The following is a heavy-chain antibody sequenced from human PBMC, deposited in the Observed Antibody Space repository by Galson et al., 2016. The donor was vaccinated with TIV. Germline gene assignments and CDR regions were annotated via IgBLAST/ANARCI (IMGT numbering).Heavy chain of an antibody. V-gene: IGHV3-23*01. Sequence: SLRLSCAASGFTFTTYAMNWVRQAPGKGLEWVSSISFTGGSTYYADSVKGRFTVSRDNSKNTVYLQMNRLRTDDTATYFCAKDRVETVFGEGSFDFWGQGTRLTVPS. D-gene: IGHD3-3*01. J-gene: IGHJ4*02. CDR3: AKDRVETVFGEGSFDF. CDR1: GFTFTTYA. CDR2: ISFTGGST.